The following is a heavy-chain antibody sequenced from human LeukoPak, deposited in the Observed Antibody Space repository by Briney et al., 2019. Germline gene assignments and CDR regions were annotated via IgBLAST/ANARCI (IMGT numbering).Heavy chain of an antibody. J-gene: IGHJ5*02. Sequence: GGSLRLSCAASGFTVSSNYMSWVRQAPGKGLEWVSIIYSGGNTYYVDSVKGRFTISRDNSENTLYLQMNSLRAEDTAVYYCAKDRGYCSGGSCHNWFDPWGQGTLVTVSS. D-gene: IGHD2-15*01. CDR2: IYSGGNT. CDR1: GFTVSSNY. V-gene: IGHV3-53*01. CDR3: AKDRGYCSGGSCHNWFDP.